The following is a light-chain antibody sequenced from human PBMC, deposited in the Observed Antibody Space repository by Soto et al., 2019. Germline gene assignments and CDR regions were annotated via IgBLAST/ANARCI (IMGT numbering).Light chain of an antibody. V-gene: IGLV2-8*01. Sequence: VLTQPPSASGSPGQSVTISCTGTSSDVGGYNYVSWYQQHPGKAPKLMIYEVSKRPSGVPDRFSGSKSGNTASLTVSGLQAEDEADYYCSSYAGSNNLYVFGTGTKVTVL. CDR1: SSDVGGYNY. CDR2: EVS. CDR3: SSYAGSNNLYV. J-gene: IGLJ1*01.